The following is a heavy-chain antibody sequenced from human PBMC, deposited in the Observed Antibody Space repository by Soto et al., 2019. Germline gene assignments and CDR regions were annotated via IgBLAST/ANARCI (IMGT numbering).Heavy chain of an antibody. J-gene: IGHJ3*02. CDR1: GYSISSGYY. CDR2: IYHSVST. D-gene: IGHD3-22*01. CDR3: ARADSFDAFDI. Sequence: SATLSLTCAVSGYSISSGYYWGWIRQPPGKGLEWTGSIYHSVSTYYNPSLKSRVTISVDTSKNQFSLKLSSVTAADTAVYYCARADSFDAFDIWGQGTMVTVSS. V-gene: IGHV4-38-2*01.